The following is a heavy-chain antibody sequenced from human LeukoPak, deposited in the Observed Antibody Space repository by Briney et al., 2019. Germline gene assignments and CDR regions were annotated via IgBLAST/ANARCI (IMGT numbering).Heavy chain of an antibody. CDR1: GGSFSGYY. D-gene: IGHD3-22*01. J-gene: IGHJ4*02. Sequence: SETLSLTCAVYGGSFSGYYWSWIRQPPGKGLEWIGEINHSGSTNYNPSLKSRVTISVDTSKNQFSLKLSSVTAADTAVYYCASAYYYDSSGYYSSYWGQGTLVTVSS. CDR3: ASAYYYDSSGYYSSY. CDR2: INHSGST. V-gene: IGHV4-34*01.